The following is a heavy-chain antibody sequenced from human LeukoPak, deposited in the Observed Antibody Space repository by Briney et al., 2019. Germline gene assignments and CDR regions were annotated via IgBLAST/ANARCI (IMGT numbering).Heavy chain of an antibody. Sequence: GESLKISCKGSGYSFTSYWIGWVRQMPGKGLEWMGIIYPGDSDTRYSPSFQGQVAISADKSISTAYLQWSSLKASDTAMYYCARSFYSAPDWFDPWGQGTLVTVSS. V-gene: IGHV5-51*01. J-gene: IGHJ5*02. CDR3: ARSFYSAPDWFDP. CDR2: IYPGDSDT. CDR1: GYSFTSYW. D-gene: IGHD3-3*02.